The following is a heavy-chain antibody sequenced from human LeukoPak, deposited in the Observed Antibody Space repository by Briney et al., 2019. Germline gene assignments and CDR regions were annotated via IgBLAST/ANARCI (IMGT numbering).Heavy chain of an antibody. CDR1: GYTLTDSY. CDR3: AREKQYRNYFDH. Sequence: ASVKVSCKASGYTLTDSYMHWVRQAPGQGLEWLAWINPNSGDTNYAQKFQGRVTVTSDTSISTAYMELSGLTSDDTAVYFCAREKQYRNYFDHWGQGTLVTVSS. CDR2: INPNSGDT. D-gene: IGHD5-18*01. J-gene: IGHJ4*02. V-gene: IGHV1-2*02.